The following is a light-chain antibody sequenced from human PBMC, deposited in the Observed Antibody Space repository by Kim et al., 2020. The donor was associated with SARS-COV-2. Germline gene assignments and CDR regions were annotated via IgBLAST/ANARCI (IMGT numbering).Light chain of an antibody. Sequence: QSVLTQPPSASATPGQGVTISCSGSRSNIGNNYVYWYQQVAGTAPKLLIYRNNQRPSGVPDRLSGSKSDTSASLAISGLRSEDEADYYCATWDDSLSAWIFGGGTQLTVL. CDR3: ATWDDSLSAWI. V-gene: IGLV1-47*01. CDR2: RNN. J-gene: IGLJ2*01. CDR1: RSNIGNNY.